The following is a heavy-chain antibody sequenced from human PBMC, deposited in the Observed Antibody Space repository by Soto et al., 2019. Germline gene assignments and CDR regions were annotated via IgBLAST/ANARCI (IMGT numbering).Heavy chain of an antibody. CDR1: GGTFSSYA. Sequence: PVKVSCKASGGTFSSYAISWVRQAPGQGLEWMGGIIPILGTANYAQKFQGRVTITADESTSTAYMELSSLRSEDTAVYYCARVHYDILTGYRNWFDPWGQGTLVTVSS. D-gene: IGHD3-9*01. J-gene: IGHJ5*02. V-gene: IGHV1-69*13. CDR2: IIPILGTA. CDR3: ARVHYDILTGYRNWFDP.